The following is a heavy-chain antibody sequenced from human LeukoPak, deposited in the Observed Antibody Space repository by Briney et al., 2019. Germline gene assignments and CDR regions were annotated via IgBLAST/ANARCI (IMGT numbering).Heavy chain of an antibody. V-gene: IGHV3-33*01. CDR3: AREGPRGDSQFDY. D-gene: IGHD2-21*01. CDR1: GFTFSSYG. Sequence: GGSLRLSCAASGFTFSSYGMHWVRQAPGKGLEWVALIWYDGSNKYYADSVKGRLTISRDNSKNTLYLQMNSLRAEDTAVYYCAREGPRGDSQFDYWGQGTLVTVSS. J-gene: IGHJ4*02. CDR2: IWYDGSNK.